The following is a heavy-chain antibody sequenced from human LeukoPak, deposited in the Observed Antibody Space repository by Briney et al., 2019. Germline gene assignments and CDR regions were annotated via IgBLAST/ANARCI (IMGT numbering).Heavy chain of an antibody. CDR2: IYSGGST. CDR3: ARGPYDSSGYRFDY. Sequence: GGSLRLSCAASEFTVSSNYMSWVRQAPGKGLEWVSIIYSGGSTYYADSVKGRFTISRDNSKNTLYLQMNNLRAEDTAVYYCARGPYDSSGYRFDYWGQGTLVTVSS. V-gene: IGHV3-66*01. J-gene: IGHJ4*02. D-gene: IGHD3-22*01. CDR1: EFTVSSNY.